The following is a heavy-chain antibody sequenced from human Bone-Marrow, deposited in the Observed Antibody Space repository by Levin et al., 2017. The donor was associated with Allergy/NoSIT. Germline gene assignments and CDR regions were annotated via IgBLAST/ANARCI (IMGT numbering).Heavy chain of an antibody. CDR2: ISSSGNTI. V-gene: IGHV3-11*01. CDR3: AKDPGGSYDY. Sequence: SCAASGFTFSDNYMSWIRQAPGKGLEWVSSISSSGNTIKYADSVKGRFTVSWDNAKNSLYLQMNSLRAEDTAVYYCAKDPGGSYDYWGQGTLVTVSS. D-gene: IGHD1-26*01. J-gene: IGHJ4*02. CDR1: GFTFSDNY.